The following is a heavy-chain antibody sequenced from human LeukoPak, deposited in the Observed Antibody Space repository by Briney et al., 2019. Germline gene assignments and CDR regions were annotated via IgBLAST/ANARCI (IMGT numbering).Heavy chain of an antibody. CDR3: ARVWDIAVAGTPAHFDY. CDR1: GYTFTSYG. CDR2: ISAYNGNT. D-gene: IGHD6-19*01. J-gene: IGHJ4*02. V-gene: IGHV1-18*01. Sequence: GASVKVSCKASGYTFTSYGISWVRQAPGQGLEWMGWISAYNGNTNCAQKLQGRVTMTTDTSTSTAYMELRSLRSDDTAVYYCARVWDIAVAGTPAHFDYWGQGTLVTVSS.